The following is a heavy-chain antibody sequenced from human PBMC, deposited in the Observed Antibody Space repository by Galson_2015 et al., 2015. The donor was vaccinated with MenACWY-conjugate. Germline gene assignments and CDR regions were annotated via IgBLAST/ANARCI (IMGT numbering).Heavy chain of an antibody. D-gene: IGHD2-15*01. Sequence: SLRLSCAASGFTFSRYAMSWVRQAPGKGLEWVSAISGSGGSTYYADSVKGRFTISRDNSKNTLYLQMNSLRAEDTAVYYCAKGGDVVVIAATPAVYWGKGTTVTVSS. CDR1: GFTFSRYA. CDR2: ISGSGGST. J-gene: IGHJ6*04. CDR3: AKGGDVVVIAATPAVY. V-gene: IGHV3-23*01.